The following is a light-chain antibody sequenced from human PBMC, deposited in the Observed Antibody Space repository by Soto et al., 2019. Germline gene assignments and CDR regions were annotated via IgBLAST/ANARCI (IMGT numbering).Light chain of an antibody. CDR1: QSVGSY. J-gene: IGKJ2*01. Sequence: DIVLTQSPATLSLSPGERATLSCRASQSVGSYLAWFQHKPGQAPRLLLYGASNRATDIPVRFSGRGSVTDFTLTISSLESGDSAVYYCQQRDKWPRTFGQGTKLEIK. V-gene: IGKV3-11*01. CDR3: QQRDKWPRT. CDR2: GAS.